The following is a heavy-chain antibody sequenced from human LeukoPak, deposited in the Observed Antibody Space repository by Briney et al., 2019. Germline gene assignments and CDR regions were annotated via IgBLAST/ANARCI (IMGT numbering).Heavy chain of an antibody. V-gene: IGHV3-48*03. CDR2: ISSSGSTI. CDR1: GFTFSSYE. D-gene: IGHD3-10*01. CDR3: AKAAYYGSGSSYYYYYMDV. Sequence: GGSLRLSCAASGFTFSSYEMNWVRQAPGKGLEWVSYISSSGSTIYYADSVKGRFTISRDNAKNSLYLQMNSLRAEDTAVYYCAKAAYYGSGSSYYYYYMDVWGKGTTVTISS. J-gene: IGHJ6*03.